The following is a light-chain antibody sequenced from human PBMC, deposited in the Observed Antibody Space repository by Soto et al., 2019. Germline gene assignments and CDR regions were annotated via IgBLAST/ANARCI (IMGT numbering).Light chain of an antibody. CDR1: QSVGKY. Sequence: EIVMTQSPATLSLSPGERATLSCRASQSVGKYLVWYQQKPGQAPRLLIYDTSNRATGIPARFSGSGSGTEFTLTISSLQPDDFATYYCQQYNSYSQTFGQGTKVDIK. J-gene: IGKJ1*01. CDR3: QQYNSYSQT. CDR2: DTS. V-gene: IGKV3D-15*01.